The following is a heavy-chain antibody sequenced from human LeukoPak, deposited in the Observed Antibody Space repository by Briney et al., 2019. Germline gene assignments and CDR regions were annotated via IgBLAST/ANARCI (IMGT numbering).Heavy chain of an antibody. D-gene: IGHD3-22*01. CDR2: MYYSGST. V-gene: IGHV4-59*01. Sequence: SETLSLTCSVSGGSISNYYWSWIRQPPGKGLEWIGSMYYSGSTNYNPSLKSRATISEDTSKKQFSLKLSSVTAADTAVYCARAGYDTSGFWYLDLWGRGTLVTVSS. J-gene: IGHJ2*01. CDR1: GGSISNYY. CDR3: RAGYDTSGFWYLDL.